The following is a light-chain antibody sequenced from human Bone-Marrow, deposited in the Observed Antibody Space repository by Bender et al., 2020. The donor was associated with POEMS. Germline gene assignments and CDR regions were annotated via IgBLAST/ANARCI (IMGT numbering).Light chain of an antibody. J-gene: IGLJ3*02. Sequence: QSVLTQPPSASGTPGQRVTISCSGSSTNIGHNGVNWYRQLPGKAPEIIIYYDDLVTSGVSDRFSGSRSGTSASLAISGLQSEDEADYYCAAWDDGRHWVFGGGTRLTVL. CDR3: AAWDDGRHWV. CDR1: STNIGHNG. CDR2: YDD. V-gene: IGLV1-36*01.